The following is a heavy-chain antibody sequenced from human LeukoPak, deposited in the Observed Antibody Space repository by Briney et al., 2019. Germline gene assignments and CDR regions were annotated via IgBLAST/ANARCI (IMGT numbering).Heavy chain of an antibody. J-gene: IGHJ4*02. D-gene: IGHD5-12*01. CDR3: AKDGREWPRSLDY. Sequence: GGSLRLSCAASGFTFSSYAMSWVRQAPGKGLEWVSGISGSGGSTYYADSVKGRFTISRDNSKNTLYLQMNSLRAEDTAVYYCAKDGREWPRSLDYWGQGTLVTVSP. CDR2: ISGSGGST. V-gene: IGHV3-23*01. CDR1: GFTFSSYA.